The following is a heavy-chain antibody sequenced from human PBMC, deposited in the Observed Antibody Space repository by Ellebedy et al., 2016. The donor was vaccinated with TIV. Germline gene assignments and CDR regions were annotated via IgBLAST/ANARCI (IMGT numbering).Heavy chain of an antibody. CDR1: GFTFSSYG. J-gene: IGHJ6*02. CDR2: ISYDGSNK. D-gene: IGHD4-23*01. CDR3: ARDLGYGGNPSWGMDV. V-gene: IGHV3-30*12. Sequence: GESLKISXAASGFTFSSYGMHWVRQAPGKGLEWVAVISYDGSNKYYADSVKGRFTISRDNAKNSLYLQMNSLRAEDTAVYYCARDLGYGGNPSWGMDVWGQGTTVTVSS.